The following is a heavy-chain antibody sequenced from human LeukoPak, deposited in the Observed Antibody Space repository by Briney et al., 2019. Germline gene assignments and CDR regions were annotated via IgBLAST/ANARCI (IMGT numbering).Heavy chain of an antibody. CDR1: GFTFSSYE. D-gene: IGHD6-19*01. Sequence: GGSLRLSCAASGFTFSSYEMNWVRQAPGKGLEWVSYISSSGSTIYYADSVKGRFTISRDNAKNSLYLQMNSLRAEDTAVYYCVRDHSGWSLDPWGQGTLVTVSS. CDR2: ISSSGSTI. V-gene: IGHV3-48*03. J-gene: IGHJ5*02. CDR3: VRDHSGWSLDP.